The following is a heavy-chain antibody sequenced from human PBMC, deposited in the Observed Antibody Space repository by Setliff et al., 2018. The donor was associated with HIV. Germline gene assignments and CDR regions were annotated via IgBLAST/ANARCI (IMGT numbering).Heavy chain of an antibody. Sequence: GASVKVSCKASGYTFTGHYMHWVRQAPGQGLEWMGRINPNSGGTNYAQKFQGRVTITADKSTSTAYMELSSLRSEDTAVYYCALPVLGGYSYGYFDYWGQGTLVTSPQ. CDR1: GYTFTGHY. V-gene: IGHV1-2*06. CDR2: INPNSGGT. CDR3: ALPVLGGYSYGYFDY. J-gene: IGHJ4*02. D-gene: IGHD5-18*01.